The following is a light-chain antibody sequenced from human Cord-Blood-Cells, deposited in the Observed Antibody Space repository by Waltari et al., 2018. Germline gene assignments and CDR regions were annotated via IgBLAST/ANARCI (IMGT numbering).Light chain of an antibody. CDR1: QSVLYSSNNKNY. CDR2: WAS. J-gene: IGKJ2*03. CDR3: QQYYSTPYS. V-gene: IGKV4-1*01. Sequence: NCKSSQSVLYSSNNKNYLAWYQQKPGQPPKLLIYWASTLESGVPDRFSGSGSGTDFTLTISSLQAEDVAVYYCQQYYSTPYSFGQGTKLEIK.